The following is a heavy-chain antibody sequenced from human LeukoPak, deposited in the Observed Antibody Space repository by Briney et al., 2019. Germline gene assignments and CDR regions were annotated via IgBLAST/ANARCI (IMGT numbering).Heavy chain of an antibody. V-gene: IGHV1-8*03. CDR1: GYTFTSYD. CDR2: MNPNSGNT. CDR3: AREGYYYDSSGYSDYYYYMDV. D-gene: IGHD3-22*01. J-gene: IGHJ6*03. Sequence: GASVKVSCKASGYTFTSYDINWVRQATGQGLEWMGWMNPNSGNTGYAQKFQGRVTITRNTSISTAYMELSSLRSEDTAVYYCAREGYYYDSSGYSDYYYYMDVWGKGTTVTVSS.